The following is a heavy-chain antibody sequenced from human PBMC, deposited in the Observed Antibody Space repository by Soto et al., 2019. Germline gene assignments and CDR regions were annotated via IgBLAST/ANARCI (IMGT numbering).Heavy chain of an antibody. J-gene: IGHJ4*02. CDR3: ARGRYSYGGFDY. Sequence: SETLSLTCAVSGYSISSGYYWGWIRQPPGKGLEWIGSIYHSGSTYYNPSLKSRVTISADTSKNQFSLKLSSVTAADTAVYYCARGRYSYGGFDYWGQGTLVTVSS. V-gene: IGHV4-38-2*01. CDR1: GYSISSGYY. CDR2: IYHSGST. D-gene: IGHD5-18*01.